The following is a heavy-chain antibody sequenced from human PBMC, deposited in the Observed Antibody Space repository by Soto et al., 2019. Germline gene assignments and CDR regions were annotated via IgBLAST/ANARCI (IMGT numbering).Heavy chain of an antibody. CDR2: IEYNEKNR. V-gene: IGHV3-33*05. J-gene: IGHJ6*02. CDR1: GFTFNSYG. D-gene: IGHD2-15*01. Sequence: QVQLVESGGGVVQPGTSLRLSCTASGFTFNSYGIHWVRQAPGKGLEWLALIEYNEKNRFYADSVKGRFSISRDNSRNSEYPPVERMRGEDTTVHYCAREGDDYCSGTRCFHYYGLDVWGQGTTVNVS. CDR3: AREGDDYCSGTRCFHYYGLDV.